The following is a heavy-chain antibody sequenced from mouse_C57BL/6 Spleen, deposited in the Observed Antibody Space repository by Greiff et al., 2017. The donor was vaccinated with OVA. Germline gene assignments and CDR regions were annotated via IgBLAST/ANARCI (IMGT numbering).Heavy chain of an antibody. D-gene: IGHD2-1*01. V-gene: IGHV3-6*01. J-gene: IGHJ3*01. Sequence: EVKLLESGPGLVKPSQSLSLTCSVTGYSITSGYYWNWIRQFPGNKLEWMGYISYDGSNNYNPSLKNRISITRDTSKNQFFLKLNSVTTEDTATYYCARGGNTGFAYWGQGTLVTVSA. CDR3: ARGGNTGFAY. CDR2: ISYDGSN. CDR1: GYSITSGYY.